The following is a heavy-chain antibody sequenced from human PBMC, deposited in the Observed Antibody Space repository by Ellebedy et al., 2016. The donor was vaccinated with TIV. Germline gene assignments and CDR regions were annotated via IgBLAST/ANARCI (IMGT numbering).Heavy chain of an antibody. V-gene: IGHV4-4*07. D-gene: IGHD3-16*01. J-gene: IGHJ4*02. Sequence: GSLRLSXSVYGGSMNTDYWTWIRQPAGKGLEWIGRIYTSGSTDYNPSLKSRVTMSLDTSNNQFSLHLTSVTAADTAIYYCAREFGQWGQGTLVTVSS. CDR2: IYTSGST. CDR3: AREFGQ. CDR1: GGSMNTDY.